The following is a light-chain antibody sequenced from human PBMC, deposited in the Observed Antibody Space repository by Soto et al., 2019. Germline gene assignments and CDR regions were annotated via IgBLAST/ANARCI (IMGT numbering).Light chain of an antibody. V-gene: IGKV3-20*01. CDR2: GAS. CDR3: QEFGSSIPHT. Sequence: EIVMTQSPGTLSLSPGERATISCRASQVIGSRYLAWYHQKSGQAPRLLIYGASSRATGIPDRFSGSGSGTDFTLTISRLEPEDFGVYYCQEFGSSIPHTFGQGTKVEIK. CDR1: QVIGSRY. J-gene: IGKJ2*01.